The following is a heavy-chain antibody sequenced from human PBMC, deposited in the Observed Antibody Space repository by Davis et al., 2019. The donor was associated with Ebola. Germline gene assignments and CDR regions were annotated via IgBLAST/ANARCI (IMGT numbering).Heavy chain of an antibody. CDR1: SGSVNSNVYS. V-gene: IGHV4-61*08. D-gene: IGHD6-19*01. CDR2: IYWSGST. CDR3: ASGPPYGSGWFDH. J-gene: IGHJ5*02. Sequence: MPSETLSLTCTVASGSVNSNVYSWNWIRQSPQKGLEWIGQIYWSGSTKYNPSLQSRVTISFDTSNTQFSLKLTSVTVADTAVYYCASGPPYGSGWFDHWGQGTVVTVSS.